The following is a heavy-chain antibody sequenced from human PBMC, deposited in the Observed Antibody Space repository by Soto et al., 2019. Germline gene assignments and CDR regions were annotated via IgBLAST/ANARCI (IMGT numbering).Heavy chain of an antibody. D-gene: IGHD4-4*01. J-gene: IGHJ3*01. CDR2: IQNDGSRT. V-gene: IGHV3-74*01. CDR3: ARGNLGGFDL. CDR1: GFTFNYYW. Sequence: EVQLVESEGGLVQRGGSLRLSCAASGFTFNYYWMHWVRQAPGQGLMWVAHIQNDGSRTTYADSVKGRFTISRDNAKKTMYLQMNGLRAEDTAVYYCARGNLGGFDLWGQGTTVTVSS.